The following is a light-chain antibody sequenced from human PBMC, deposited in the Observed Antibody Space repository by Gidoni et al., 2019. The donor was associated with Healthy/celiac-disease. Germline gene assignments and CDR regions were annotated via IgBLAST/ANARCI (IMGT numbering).Light chain of an antibody. CDR2: DAS. V-gene: IGKV1-33*01. CDR3: QQYDNLYX. Sequence: DIQMTQSPSSLSASVGDRVTITCQASQDISNYLNWYQQKPGKAPKLLIYDASNLETGVPSRFSGSGSGTDFTFTISSLQPEDIATYYCQQYDNLYXXXQGTKLEIK. CDR1: QDISNY. J-gene: IGKJ2*01.